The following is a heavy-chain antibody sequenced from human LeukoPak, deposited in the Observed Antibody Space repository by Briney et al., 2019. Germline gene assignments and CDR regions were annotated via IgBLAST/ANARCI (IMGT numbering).Heavy chain of an antibody. Sequence: GGSLRHSCAAPGFTFISYAMSWVRQAPGKGLEWVSAISGSGGSTYYADSVKGQFTISRDNSKNTLYLQMNSLRAEDTAVYYCAKDPAQSSYPRITGTLFDYWGQGTLVTVSS. V-gene: IGHV3-23*01. CDR2: ISGSGGST. CDR3: AKDPAQSSYPRITGTLFDY. D-gene: IGHD1-20*01. J-gene: IGHJ4*02. CDR1: GFTFISYA.